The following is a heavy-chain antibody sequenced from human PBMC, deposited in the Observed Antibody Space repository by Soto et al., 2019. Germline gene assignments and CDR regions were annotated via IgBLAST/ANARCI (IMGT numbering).Heavy chain of an antibody. CDR1: GGSISSSSYY. Sequence: PSETLSLTCTVSGGSISSSSYYWGWIRQPPGKGLEWIGSIYYSGSTYYNPSLKSRVTISVDTSKNQFSLKLSSVTAADTAVYYCARLDTATLVPLYWGQGTLVTVSS. CDR2: IYYSGST. V-gene: IGHV4-39*01. D-gene: IGHD5-18*01. CDR3: ARLDTATLVPLY. J-gene: IGHJ4*02.